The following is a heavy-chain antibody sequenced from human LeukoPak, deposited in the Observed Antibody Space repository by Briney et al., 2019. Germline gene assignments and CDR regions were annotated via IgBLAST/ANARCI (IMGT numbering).Heavy chain of an antibody. CDR1: GGSISIYY. Sequence: TSETLSLTCTVSGGSISIYYWSWIRQPPGKGLEWIGYIYYSGSTNYNPSLKSRVTISVDTSKNQFSLKLSSVTAADTAVYYCARQWGYFDYWGQGTLVTVSS. CDR3: ARQWGYFDY. J-gene: IGHJ4*02. CDR2: IYYSGST. D-gene: IGHD3-16*01. V-gene: IGHV4-59*08.